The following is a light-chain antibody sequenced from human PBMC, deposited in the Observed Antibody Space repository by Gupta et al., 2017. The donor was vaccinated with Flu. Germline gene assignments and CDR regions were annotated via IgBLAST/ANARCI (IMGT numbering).Light chain of an antibody. Sequence: DIVMTQSPDSLAVSLGERATINCKSNQTILHSSNNKNYLVWYQQKPGQPPKVLIYWASTRESGVPDRFSGSGSGTDFTLTISSLQAEDVALYYCQQDDSVPRTFGQGTRVEIK. CDR1: QTILHSSNNKNY. J-gene: IGKJ1*01. CDR3: QQDDSVPRT. V-gene: IGKV4-1*01. CDR2: WAS.